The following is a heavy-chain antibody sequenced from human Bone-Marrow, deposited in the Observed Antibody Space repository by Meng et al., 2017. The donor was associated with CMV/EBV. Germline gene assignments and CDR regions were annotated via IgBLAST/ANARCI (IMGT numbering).Heavy chain of an antibody. CDR2: IIPIFGIA. CDR3: AARIVGARHAFDI. Sequence: SVKVSCKASGGTFSNYAISWVRQAPGQGLEWMGGIIPIFGIANYAQKFQGRVTITADKSTSTAYMELSSLRSEDTAVYYCAARIVGARHAFDIWGQGTMVTVSS. J-gene: IGHJ3*02. D-gene: IGHD1-26*01. CDR1: GGTFSNYA. V-gene: IGHV1-69*10.